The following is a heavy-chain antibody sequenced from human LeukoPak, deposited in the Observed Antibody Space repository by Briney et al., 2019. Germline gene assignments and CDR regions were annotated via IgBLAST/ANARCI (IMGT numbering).Heavy chain of an antibody. D-gene: IGHD2-2*01. Sequence: SETLSLTCAVYGGSFSGYYWSWIRQPPGKGLEWIGEINHSGSTNYNPSLKSRVTISVDTSKNQFSLKLSSVTAADTAVYYCARLHFRYCSSTSCGYWGQGTMDTVSS. CDR3: ARLHFRYCSSTSCGY. J-gene: IGHJ4*02. V-gene: IGHV4-34*01. CDR2: INHSGST. CDR1: GGSFSGYY.